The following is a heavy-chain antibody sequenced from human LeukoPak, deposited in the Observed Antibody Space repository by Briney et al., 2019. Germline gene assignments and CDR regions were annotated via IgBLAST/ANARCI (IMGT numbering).Heavy chain of an antibody. CDR1: GFTFSSYS. J-gene: IGHJ4*02. CDR3: ARDIVVRGVIEPSIDY. CDR2: ISSSSSTI. D-gene: IGHD3-10*01. V-gene: IGHV3-48*01. Sequence: PGGSLRLSCAASGFTFSSYSMNWVRQAPGKGLEWVSYISSSSSTIYYADSVKGRFTISRDNAKNSLYLQMNSLRAEDTAVYYCARDIVVRGVIEPSIDYWGQGTLVTVSS.